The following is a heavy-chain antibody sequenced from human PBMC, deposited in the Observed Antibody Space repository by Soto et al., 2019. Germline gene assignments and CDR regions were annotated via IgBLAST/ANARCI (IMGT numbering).Heavy chain of an antibody. CDR2: IYHSGST. Sequence: SETLSLTCAVSGGYLSSGGYSWSWIRQPPGKGLEWIAYIYHSGSTYYNPSLKSRVTISVDRSKNQFSLKLSSVTAADTTMSYYLDCWGQGALVTVSS. CDR1: GGYLSSGGYS. CDR3: LDC. V-gene: IGHV4-30-2*01. J-gene: IGHJ4*02.